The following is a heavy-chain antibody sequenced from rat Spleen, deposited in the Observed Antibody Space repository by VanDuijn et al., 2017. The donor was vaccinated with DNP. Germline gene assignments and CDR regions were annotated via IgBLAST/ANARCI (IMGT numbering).Heavy chain of an antibody. Sequence: EVQLVESGGGLVQPGRSLKLSCAASGFTFSNYDMAWVRQAPKKGLEWVATIIHDGKRTYYGDSVKGRFTISRDNTKNVLYLQMDSLRSEDTATYYCSTLNYYASLSGYFDHWGQGVMVTVSS. CDR2: IIHDGKRT. V-gene: IGHV5S10*01. D-gene: IGHD1-12*01. CDR3: STLNYYASLSGYFDH. J-gene: IGHJ2*01. CDR1: GFTFSNYD.